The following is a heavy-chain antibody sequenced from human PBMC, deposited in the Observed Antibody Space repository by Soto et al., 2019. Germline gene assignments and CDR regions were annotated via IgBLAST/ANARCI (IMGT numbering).Heavy chain of an antibody. CDR2: LYWDDDK. D-gene: IGHD2-21*02. J-gene: IGHJ6*02. Sequence: QVTLKESGPTLVKPTQTLTLTCTVSGLSLRTTGVGVGWVRQPPGKALEWLALLYWDDDKRYSPSLRSSLTSAKDIYEKQVVLTTTNMDTVDTVTYYCVQTRCGGDCLEIYSSHAYNGLDVWGQGTTVTVSS. V-gene: IGHV2-5*02. CDR3: VQTRCGGDCLEIYSSHAYNGLDV. CDR1: GLSLRTTGVG.